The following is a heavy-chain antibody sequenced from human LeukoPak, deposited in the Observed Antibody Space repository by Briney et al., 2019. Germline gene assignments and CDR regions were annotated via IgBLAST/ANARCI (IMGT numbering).Heavy chain of an antibody. Sequence: SETLSLTCTVSGGSINSYYWTWLRQPPGKGLEWIGYIYHTGGTNYNPSLTGRVTISVDTSKNQFSLNLASVTAADTAVYYCTSLFSASGTFDSWGQGTLVAVSS. CDR3: TSLFSASGTFDS. D-gene: IGHD3-10*01. CDR2: IYHTGGT. CDR1: GGSINSYY. V-gene: IGHV4-59*12. J-gene: IGHJ4*02.